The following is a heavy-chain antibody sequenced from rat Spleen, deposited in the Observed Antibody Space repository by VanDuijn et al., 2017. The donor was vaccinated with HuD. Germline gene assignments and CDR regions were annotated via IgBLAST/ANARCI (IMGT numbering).Heavy chain of an antibody. CDR2: ITNSGSSI. J-gene: IGHJ2*01. CDR1: GFTFDDYG. V-gene: IGHV5-31*01. CDR3: TRGYAHY. Sequence: EVKLVESGGGLVQPGRSLKLSCAASGFTFDDYGMAWVRQAPRNGLEWVACITNSGSSIYYPDSVKGRFTISRDNAQNTLYLQMNSLRSEDTATYYCTRGYAHYWGQGVMVTVSS. D-gene: IGHD1-12*01.